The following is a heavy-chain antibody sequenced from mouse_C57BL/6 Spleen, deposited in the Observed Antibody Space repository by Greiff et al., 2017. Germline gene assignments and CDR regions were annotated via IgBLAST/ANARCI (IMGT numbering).Heavy chain of an antibody. D-gene: IGHD1-1*01. V-gene: IGHV1-85*01. CDR1: GYTFTSYA. CDR3: ARGDYYYSNSPSDY. CDR2: IYSRDGST. J-gene: IGHJ2*01. Sequence: QVQLQQSGPELVKPGASVKLSCKASGYTFTSYAIHWVKQRPGQGLEWIGWIYSRDGSTKYNEKCKGKAALTVDTSSSTAYMELHSQSSEDSAVYFYARGDYYYSNSPSDYWGQGTTLTVSS.